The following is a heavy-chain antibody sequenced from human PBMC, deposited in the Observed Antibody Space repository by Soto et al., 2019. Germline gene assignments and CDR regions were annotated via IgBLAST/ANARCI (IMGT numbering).Heavy chain of an antibody. CDR2: IKSKTDGGTT. D-gene: IGHD3-9*01. CDR3: TTDLPYYDILTGYYLGYFDY. CDR1: GFTFSNAW. Sequence: EVQLVESGGGLVKPGGSLRLSCAASGFTFSNAWMNWVRQAPGKGLGWVGRIKSKTDGGTTDYAAPVKGRFTISRDDSKNTLYLQMNSLKTEDTAVYYCTTDLPYYDILTGYYLGYFDYWGQGTLVTVSS. V-gene: IGHV3-15*07. J-gene: IGHJ4*02.